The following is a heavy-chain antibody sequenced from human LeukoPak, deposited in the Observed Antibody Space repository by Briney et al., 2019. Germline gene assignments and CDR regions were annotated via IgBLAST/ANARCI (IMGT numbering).Heavy chain of an antibody. J-gene: IGHJ6*03. Sequence: GGSLRLSWAASGFTFSSYSMNWVRQAPGKGLEWVSSISSSSSYIYYADSVKGRFTISRDNAKNSLYLQMNSLRAEDTAVYYCARDGRFLEWLSGYYMDVWGKGTTVTVSS. V-gene: IGHV3-21*01. CDR2: ISSSSSYI. CDR3: ARDGRFLEWLSGYYMDV. D-gene: IGHD3-3*01. CDR1: GFTFSSYS.